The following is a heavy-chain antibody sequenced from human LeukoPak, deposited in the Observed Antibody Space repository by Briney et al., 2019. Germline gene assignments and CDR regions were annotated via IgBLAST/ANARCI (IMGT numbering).Heavy chain of an antibody. D-gene: IGHD3-3*01. J-gene: IGHJ3*02. Sequence: PGGSLRLSCAASGFTFSSYSMNWVRQAPGKGLEWVSYISSSSTIYYADSVKGRFTISRDNAKNSLYLQMNSLRAEDTAVYYCARDSPNYDFWSGTDAFDIWGQGTMVTVSS. CDR3: ARDSPNYDFWSGTDAFDI. CDR2: ISSSSTI. CDR1: GFTFSSYS. V-gene: IGHV3-48*01.